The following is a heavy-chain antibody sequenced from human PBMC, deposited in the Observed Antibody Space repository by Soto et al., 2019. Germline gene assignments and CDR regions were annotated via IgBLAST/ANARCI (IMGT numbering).Heavy chain of an antibody. CDR3: AREALFGVVIGSYYYYYGMDV. CDR2: INAGNGNT. D-gene: IGHD3-3*01. J-gene: IGHJ6*02. V-gene: IGHV1-3*01. Sequence: ASVKVSCKASGYTFTSYAMHWVRQAPGQRLGWMGWINAGNGNTKYSQKFQGRVTITRDTSASTAYMELSSLRSEDTAVYYCAREALFGVVIGSYYYYYGMDVWGQGTTVTVSS. CDR1: GYTFTSYA.